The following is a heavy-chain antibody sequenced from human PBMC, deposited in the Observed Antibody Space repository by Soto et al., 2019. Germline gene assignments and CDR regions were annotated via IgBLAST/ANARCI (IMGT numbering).Heavy chain of an antibody. CDR3: ARAPQLVAPAATGFDS. CDR1: GFPFSTYS. V-gene: IGHV3-48*02. J-gene: IGHJ4*02. Sequence: EVELVESGGGLLQPGGPLGLSCAASGFPFSTYSMSWVPQAPGKGLEWISYISASTLTTFYADSVKGRFTISRDTAQNSLYLQMNSLRDEDTAVYYCARAPQLVAPAATGFDSWGQGTLVTVSS. D-gene: IGHD2-2*01. CDR2: ISASTLTT.